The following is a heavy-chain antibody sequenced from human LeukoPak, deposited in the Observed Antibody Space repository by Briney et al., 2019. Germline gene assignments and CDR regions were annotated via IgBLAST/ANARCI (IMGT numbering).Heavy chain of an antibody. V-gene: IGHV3-48*03. D-gene: IGHD3-10*02. CDR2: ISSSGSTI. J-gene: IGHJ6*04. Sequence: LSGGSLRLSCAASGFTFSSYNMNWVRQAPGKGLEWVSYISSSGSTIYYADSVKGRFTISRDNAKNSLYLQMNSLRAEDTAVYYCAELGITMIGGVWGKGTTVTISS. CDR1: GFTFSSYN. CDR3: AELGITMIGGV.